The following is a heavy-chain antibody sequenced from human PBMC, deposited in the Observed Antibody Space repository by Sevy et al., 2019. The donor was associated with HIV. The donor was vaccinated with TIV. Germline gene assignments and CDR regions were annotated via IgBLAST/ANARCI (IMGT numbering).Heavy chain of an antibody. D-gene: IGHD2-15*01. Sequence: GGSLRLSCAASGFTFSSYWMHWVRQAPGKGPVWVSGVNSDGSSTNYADSVKGRFTMSSDSAKNTLYLQMNSLRAEDTAVYFCVAANTWQDYWGQGTLVTVSS. CDR2: VNSDGSST. J-gene: IGHJ4*02. CDR1: GFTFSSYW. CDR3: VAANTWQDY. V-gene: IGHV3-74*01.